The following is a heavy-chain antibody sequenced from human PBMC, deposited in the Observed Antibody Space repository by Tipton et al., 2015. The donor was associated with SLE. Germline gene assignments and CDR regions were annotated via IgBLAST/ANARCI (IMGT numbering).Heavy chain of an antibody. CDR1: GDSISSYY. Sequence: TLSLTCSVSGDSISSYYWSWIRQPPGKGLEWIGYIRNSGRTNYNPSLKSRVTMSVETSKNQFSLKLSSVTAADTAVYYCARDLLEGTGWFDPWGQGTLVTVSS. D-gene: IGHD1-1*01. CDR3: ARDLLEGTGWFDP. J-gene: IGHJ5*02. CDR2: IRNSGRT. V-gene: IGHV4-59*01.